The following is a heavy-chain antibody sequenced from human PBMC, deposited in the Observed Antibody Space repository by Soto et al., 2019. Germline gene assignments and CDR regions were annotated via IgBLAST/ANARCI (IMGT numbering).Heavy chain of an antibody. CDR3: ARDQDLAAAGDYYYYGMDV. CDR2: IIPIFGTA. J-gene: IGHJ6*02. D-gene: IGHD6-13*01. V-gene: IGHV1-69*01. CDR1: GGTFSSYA. Sequence: QVQLVQSGAEVKKPGSSVKVSCKASGGTFSSYAISWVRQAPGQGLEWMGGIIPIFGTANYAQKFRGRVTITADESTSTAYMELSSLRSEDTAVYYCARDQDLAAAGDYYYYGMDVWGQGTTVTVSS.